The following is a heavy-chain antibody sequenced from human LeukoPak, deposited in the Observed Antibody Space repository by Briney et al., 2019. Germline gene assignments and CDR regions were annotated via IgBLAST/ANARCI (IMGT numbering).Heavy chain of an antibody. D-gene: IGHD2-15*01. CDR2: IKQDGSEK. Sequence: PGGSLRLSCAASGFTFSSYVMRWVRQAPGKGLEWVANIKQDGSEKYYVDSLKGRFTITRDNAKNSLYLQMNSLRAEDTAVYYCAREGPAKLDYWGQGTLVTVSS. CDR3: AREGPAKLDY. V-gene: IGHV3-7*05. J-gene: IGHJ4*02. CDR1: GFTFSSYV.